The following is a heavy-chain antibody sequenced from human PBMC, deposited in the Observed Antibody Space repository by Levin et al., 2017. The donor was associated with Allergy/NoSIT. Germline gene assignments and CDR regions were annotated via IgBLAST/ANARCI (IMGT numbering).Heavy chain of an antibody. D-gene: IGHD2-8*02. Sequence: GESLKISCAASGFTFSSHWMHWVRQAPGKGLVWVSRIKYDGSSTTYADSVKGRFTISRDNAKNTVHLQMNSLRAEDTAIYYCARYCTGGGCLDYWGQGTLVTVSS. CDR1: GFTFSSHW. J-gene: IGHJ4*02. V-gene: IGHV3-74*01. CDR3: ARYCTGGGCLDY. CDR2: IKYDGSST.